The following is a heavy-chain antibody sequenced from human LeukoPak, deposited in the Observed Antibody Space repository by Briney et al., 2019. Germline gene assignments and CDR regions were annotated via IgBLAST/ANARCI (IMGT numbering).Heavy chain of an antibody. CDR1: GFTFSSYE. V-gene: IGHV3-48*03. CDR2: ISSSRSTI. CDR3: ARGLGPHY. Sequence: PGGSLRLACAASGFTFSSYEMNWVRQAPGKGLEWVSYISSSRSTIYYADSVKGRFTISRDNAKNSLYLQMDSLRAGDTAVYYCARGLGPHYWGQGTLVTVSS. D-gene: IGHD3-16*01. J-gene: IGHJ4*02.